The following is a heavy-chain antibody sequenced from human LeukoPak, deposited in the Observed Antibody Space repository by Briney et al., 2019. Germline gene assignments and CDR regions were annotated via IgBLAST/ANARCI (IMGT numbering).Heavy chain of an antibody. V-gene: IGHV1-2*02. J-gene: IGHJ4*02. D-gene: IGHD5-18*01. CDR1: GFGYD. Sequence: VASVKVPCKASGFGYDIHWVRQAPGQGLEWMGWSDPNNRATNYAQKFQGRVTMTRDTSISTAYMELGRLTSNNTAVYYCATRGGDRATVFAYWGQGTLVTVSS. CDR2: SDPNNRAT. CDR3: ATRGGDRATVFAY.